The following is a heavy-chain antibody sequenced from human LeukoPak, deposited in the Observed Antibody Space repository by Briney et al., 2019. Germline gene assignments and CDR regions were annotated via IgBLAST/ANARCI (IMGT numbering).Heavy chain of an antibody. J-gene: IGHJ4*02. CDR1: DYSISSGYS. CDR2: IFHSGNT. CDR3: ARGLTCFGHPYYFDY. D-gene: IGHD2-15*01. Sequence: KASETLSLTCTVSDYSISSGYSWGWLRQPPGKGLAWIGNIFHSGNTYYSPSLKSRVTVSVDTSKNQFSLNVNSVSAADTAVYYCARGLTCFGHPYYFDYWGQGALVTVSS. V-gene: IGHV4-38-2*02.